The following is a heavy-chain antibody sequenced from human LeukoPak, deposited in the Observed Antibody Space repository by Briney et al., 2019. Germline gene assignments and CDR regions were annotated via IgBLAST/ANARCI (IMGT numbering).Heavy chain of an antibody. D-gene: IGHD3-10*01. J-gene: IGHJ5*02. CDR3: AREELLWFGEFVNWFDP. V-gene: IGHV1-3*01. CDR2: NNAGNGNT. CDR1: GYTFTSYA. Sequence: ASVKVSCRASGYTFTSYAMHWVRQAPGQRLEWMGWNNAGNGNTKYSQKFQGRVTITRDTSASTAYMELSSLRSEDTAVYYCAREELLWFGEFVNWFDPWGQGTLVTVSS.